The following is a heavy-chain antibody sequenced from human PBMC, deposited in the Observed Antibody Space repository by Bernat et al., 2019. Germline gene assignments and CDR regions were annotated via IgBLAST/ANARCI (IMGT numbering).Heavy chain of an antibody. D-gene: IGHD4-4*01. CDR2: ISRINSHI. Sequence: EMQLVESGGGLVKPGGSLRLSCTASGFTFSDFSMNWVRQAPGKGLEWLSYISRINSHIYYADSVKGRFTISRDNAKSTLYLQMNSLRADDTAVYYCAGDPADSLTRNWFDPWGQGTLVTVSS. V-gene: IGHV3-21*05. CDR3: AGDPADSLTRNWFDP. J-gene: IGHJ5*02. CDR1: GFTFSDFS.